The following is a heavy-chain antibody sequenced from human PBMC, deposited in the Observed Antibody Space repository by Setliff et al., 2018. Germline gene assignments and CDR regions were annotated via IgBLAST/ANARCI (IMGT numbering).Heavy chain of an antibody. V-gene: IGHV1-46*03. J-gene: IGHJ3*02. CDR1: GATFSSYG. D-gene: IGHD3-3*01. Sequence: ASVKVSCKASGATFSSYGISWVRQAPGQGLEWMGIINPSGGYANYAQKFQGRVTMTRDTSTSTVYMELSSLRSEDTAVYFCARDRFYNSWSGTSITAPHDAFDIWGQGTMVTVSS. CDR2: INPSGGYA. CDR3: ARDRFYNSWSGTSITAPHDAFDI.